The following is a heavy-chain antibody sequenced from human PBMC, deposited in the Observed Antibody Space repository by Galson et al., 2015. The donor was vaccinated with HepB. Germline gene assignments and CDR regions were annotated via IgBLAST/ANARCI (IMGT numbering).Heavy chain of an antibody. CDR1: EVTFTGYH. D-gene: IGHD1-26*01. Sequence: SLRLSCAASEVTFTGYHMNWVRQAPGRGLEWLSSISGSSTYEYYSDSVKGRFTISRDNAKNTLYLQMNSLRAEDTAVYYCARQALKREYGMDVWGPGTPVTVAS. CDR2: ISGSSTYE. J-gene: IGHJ6*02. V-gene: IGHV3-21*01. CDR3: ARQALKREYGMDV.